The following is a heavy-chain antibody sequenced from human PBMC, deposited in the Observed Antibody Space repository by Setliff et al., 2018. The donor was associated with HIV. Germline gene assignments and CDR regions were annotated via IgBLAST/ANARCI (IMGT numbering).Heavy chain of an antibody. CDR2: ISSSGTTI. CDR3: ATDPNEPYYYDTSAYYNSLDY. V-gene: IGHV3-48*04. D-gene: IGHD3-22*01. J-gene: IGHJ4*02. Sequence: GGSLRLSCAASGFTFSNAWMNWVRQAPGKGLEWVSYISSSGTTIYYADSVKGRFTISRDNAKNSLYLQMNSLKTEDTAVYYCATDPNEPYYYDTSAYYNSLDYWGQGTLVTVSS. CDR1: GFTFSNAW.